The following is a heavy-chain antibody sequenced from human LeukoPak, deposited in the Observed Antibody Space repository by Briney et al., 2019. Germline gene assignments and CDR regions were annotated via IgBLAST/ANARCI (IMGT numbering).Heavy chain of an antibody. V-gene: IGHV3-30*04. CDR3: ARGLFDSSGYYYLAPPDY. J-gene: IGHJ4*02. CDR1: GFTFSTYA. CDR2: ISYDGSNK. D-gene: IGHD3-22*01. Sequence: GGSLRLSCAASGFTFSTYAMNWVRQAPGKGLEWVAVISYDGSNKYYADSVKGRFTISRDNSKNTFYLQMDSLRAEDTAVYYCARGLFDSSGYYYLAPPDYWGQGTLVTVSS.